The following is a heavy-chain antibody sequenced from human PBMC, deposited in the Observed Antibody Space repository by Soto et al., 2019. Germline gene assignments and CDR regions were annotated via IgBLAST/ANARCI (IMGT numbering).Heavy chain of an antibody. CDR3: ANTQEYYDFWSGYSHKWYFDY. CDR2: ISGSGGSP. J-gene: IGHJ4*02. D-gene: IGHD3-3*01. Sequence: GGSLRLSCAASGFTFSSYAMSWVRQAPGKGLEWVSAISGSGGSPYYADSVKGRFTISRDNSKNTLYLQMNSLRAEDTAVYYCANTQEYYDFWSGYSHKWYFDYWGQGTLVTVSS. V-gene: IGHV3-23*01. CDR1: GFTFSSYA.